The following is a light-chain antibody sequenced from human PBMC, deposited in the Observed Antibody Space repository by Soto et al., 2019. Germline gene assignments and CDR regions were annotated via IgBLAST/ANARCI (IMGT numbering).Light chain of an antibody. V-gene: IGLV2-14*01. J-gene: IGLJ1*01. Sequence: QSVLTQPASVSGSPGQSITISCTGTSSDVGNYKYVSWYQHNPGKAPKLIIYEVSNRPSGVSNRLSGSKSGNTASLTISGLQAEDEGDYYCSSYTSSSTVVFGTGTKLTVL. CDR2: EVS. CDR3: SSYTSSSTVV. CDR1: SSDVGNYKY.